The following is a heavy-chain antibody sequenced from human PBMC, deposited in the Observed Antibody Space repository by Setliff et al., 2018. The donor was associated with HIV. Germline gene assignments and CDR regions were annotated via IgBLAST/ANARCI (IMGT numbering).Heavy chain of an antibody. J-gene: IGHJ4*02. CDR3: ARVGMTTTYY. D-gene: IGHD4-4*01. V-gene: IGHV4-39*07. Sequence: SETLSLTCTVSGGSISSSSYYWGWIRQPPGKGLEWIGSIYYSGSIYYNPSLKSRVTISVDLSKKQISLKLSSVTAADTAIYYCARVGMTTTYYWGQGTLVTVSS. CDR2: IYYSGSI. CDR1: GGSISSSSYY.